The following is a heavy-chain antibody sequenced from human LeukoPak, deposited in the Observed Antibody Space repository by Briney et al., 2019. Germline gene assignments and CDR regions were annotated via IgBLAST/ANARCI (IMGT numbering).Heavy chain of an antibody. CDR1: GGSISSSSYY. CDR3: ASGWLVGYNWFDP. Sequence: PSETLSLTCTVSGGSISSSSYYWGWIRQPPGKGLEWIGSIYYSGSTYYNPSLKSRVTISVDTSKNQFSLKLSSVTAADTAVYYCASGWLVGYNWFDPWGQGTLVTVSS. D-gene: IGHD6-19*01. CDR2: IYYSGST. J-gene: IGHJ5*02. V-gene: IGHV4-39*01.